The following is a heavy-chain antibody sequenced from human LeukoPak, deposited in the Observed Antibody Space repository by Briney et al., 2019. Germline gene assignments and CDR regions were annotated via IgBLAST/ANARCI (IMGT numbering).Heavy chain of an antibody. CDR2: IYHSGST. V-gene: IGHV4-39*07. Sequence: PSETLSLTCTVSGGSISSSSYYWGWIRQPPGKGLEWIGEIYHSGSTNYNPSLKSRVTISVDKSKNQFSLKLSSVTAADTAVYYCARASWYRGFDYWGQGTLVTVSS. D-gene: IGHD6-13*01. J-gene: IGHJ4*02. CDR3: ARASWYRGFDY. CDR1: GGSISSSSYY.